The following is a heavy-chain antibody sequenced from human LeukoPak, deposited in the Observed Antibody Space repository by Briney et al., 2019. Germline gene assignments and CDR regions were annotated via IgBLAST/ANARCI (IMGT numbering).Heavy chain of an antibody. Sequence: SETLSLTCAVYGGSFSGYYWSWIRQPPGKGLEWIGEINHSGSTNYNPSLKSRVTISVDTSKNQFSLKLSSVTAADTAVYYCARGRRWGIAVAGKGWYFDLWGRGTLVTVSS. J-gene: IGHJ2*01. D-gene: IGHD6-19*01. V-gene: IGHV4-34*01. CDR1: GGSFSGYY. CDR2: INHSGST. CDR3: ARGRRWGIAVAGKGWYFDL.